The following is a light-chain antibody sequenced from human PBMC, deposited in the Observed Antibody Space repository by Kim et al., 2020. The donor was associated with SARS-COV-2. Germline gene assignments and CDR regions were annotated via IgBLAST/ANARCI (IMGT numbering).Light chain of an antibody. CDR1: QGIRNS. Sequence: ASVGDSITITCRASQGIRNSLAWYQQKPGKAPKLLIFAASTLESGVPSRFSGTGSGTDFTLTISSLQPEDCATYYCQQFSSYPLDFGGGTKVDIK. CDR2: AAS. V-gene: IGKV1-13*02. CDR3: QQFSSYPLD. J-gene: IGKJ4*01.